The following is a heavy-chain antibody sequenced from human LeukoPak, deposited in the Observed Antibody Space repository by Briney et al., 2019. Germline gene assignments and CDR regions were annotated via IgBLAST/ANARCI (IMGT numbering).Heavy chain of an antibody. D-gene: IGHD4-11*01. V-gene: IGHV3-11*01. Sequence: PGGSLRLSCTASELTLSDYYINWIRQAPGKGLEWISYISASGTSIYHADSVKGRFSVSRDNANNSVFLQMDGLRVEDSAVYFCTSDPEYSDTWGQGTLVTVSP. CDR2: ISASGTSI. CDR1: ELTLSDYY. J-gene: IGHJ5*02. CDR3: TSDPEYSDT.